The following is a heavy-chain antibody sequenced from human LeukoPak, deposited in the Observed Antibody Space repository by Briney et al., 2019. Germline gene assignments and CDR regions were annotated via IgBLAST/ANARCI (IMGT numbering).Heavy chain of an antibody. Sequence: GGSLRLSCAASGFTFSSYAMHWVRQAPGKGLXXXXXXSYDGSNXYYADSVKGRFTISRDNSKNTLYLQMNSLRAEDTAVYYCARDAPITGTTDYFDYWGQGTPVTVSS. J-gene: IGHJ4*02. CDR2: XSYDGSNX. V-gene: IGHV3-30*01. CDR3: ARDAPITGTTDYFDY. D-gene: IGHD1-20*01. CDR1: GFTFSSYA.